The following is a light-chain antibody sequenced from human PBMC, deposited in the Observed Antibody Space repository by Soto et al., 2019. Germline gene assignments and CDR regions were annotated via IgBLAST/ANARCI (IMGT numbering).Light chain of an antibody. V-gene: IGKV1-5*01. J-gene: IGKJ1*01. CDR2: DAS. CDR3: QQYNSYST. Sequence: SHRNHPRSSLASCLGYRVTMSCRASQSISSWLAWYQQKPGKAPKLLIYDASSLESGVPSRFSGSGSGTEFTLTISSLQPDDFATHYCQQYNSYSTFGQGSKVDIK. CDR1: QSISSW.